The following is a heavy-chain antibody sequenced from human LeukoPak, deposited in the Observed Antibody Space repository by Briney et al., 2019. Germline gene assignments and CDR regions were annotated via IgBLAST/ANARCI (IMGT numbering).Heavy chain of an antibody. CDR3: ARGSAYYDYVWGSYRPRGYFDY. CDR1: GGSISSYY. CDR2: IYTSGST. D-gene: IGHD3-16*02. Sequence: PSETLSLTCTVSGGSISSYYWSWIRQPAGKGLEWIGRIYTSGSTNYNPSLKSRVTMSVDTSKNQLSLKLSSVTAADTAVYYCARGSAYYDYVWGSYRPRGYFDYWGQGTLVTVSS. J-gene: IGHJ4*02. V-gene: IGHV4-4*07.